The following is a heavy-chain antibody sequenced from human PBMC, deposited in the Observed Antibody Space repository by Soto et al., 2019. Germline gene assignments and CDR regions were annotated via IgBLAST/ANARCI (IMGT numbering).Heavy chain of an antibody. CDR1: GYSISSGYY. J-gene: IGHJ5*02. D-gene: IGHD3-22*01. CDR2: IYHGGST. CDR3: ARVGPWVPYYYDSSPYTFENWFDP. Sequence: SETLSLTCAVSGYSISSGYYWCFLRQPPGKGLECIGSIYHGGSTYYNPSLNSRVTLSIDMTNNHVSLILNSVTAADTAVYYCARVGPWVPYYYDSSPYTFENWFDPWGQGALVTVSA. V-gene: IGHV4-38-2*01.